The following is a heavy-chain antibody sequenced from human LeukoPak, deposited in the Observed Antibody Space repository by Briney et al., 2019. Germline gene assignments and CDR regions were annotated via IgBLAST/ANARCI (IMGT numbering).Heavy chain of an antibody. V-gene: IGHV4-59*01. J-gene: IGHJ6*03. CDR1: GGSISSYY. CDR2: IYYSGST. CDR3: WRGGGVLWFGELVNYYYYMDV. D-gene: IGHD3-10*01. Sequence: SETLSLTCTVSGGSISSYYWSWIRQPPGKGLEWIGYIYYSGSTNYNPSLKSRVTISVDTSKNQFSLKLSSVTAADTAVYYCWRGGGVLWFGELVNYYYYMDVWGKGTTVTISS.